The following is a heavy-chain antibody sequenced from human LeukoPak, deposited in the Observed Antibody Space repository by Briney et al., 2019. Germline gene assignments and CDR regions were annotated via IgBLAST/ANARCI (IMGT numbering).Heavy chain of an antibody. V-gene: IGHV4-39*07. Sequence: SETLSLTCSVSGASISSGSNYWGWIRQPPGKTLEWIGSIYSSGSTYYNSSLQSRVIIIIDTPKNHFSLTLSSVTAADTAVYYCARDSSYYYGSGSYYSFDYWGQGTLVTVSS. D-gene: IGHD3-10*01. CDR3: ARDSSYYYGSGSYYSFDY. J-gene: IGHJ4*02. CDR1: GASISSGSNY. CDR2: IYSSGST.